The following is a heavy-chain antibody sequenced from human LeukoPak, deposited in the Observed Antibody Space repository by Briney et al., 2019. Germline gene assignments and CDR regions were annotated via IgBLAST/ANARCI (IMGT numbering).Heavy chain of an antibody. V-gene: IGHV4-4*02. D-gene: IGHD6-19*01. CDR1: GRSISSSNW. CDR2: IFHSGST. Sequence: SETLSPTCAVSGRSISSSNWWGWVRQPPGKGREWIGVIFHSGSTNYNPSLKSRVTISVDKSKNQFSLKRSSVTAADTAVYYCARRRAVAGPYFDYWGQGTLVTVSS. J-gene: IGHJ4*02. CDR3: ARRRAVAGPYFDY.